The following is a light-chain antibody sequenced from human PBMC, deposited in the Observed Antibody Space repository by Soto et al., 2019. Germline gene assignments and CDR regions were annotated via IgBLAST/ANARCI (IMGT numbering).Light chain of an antibody. Sequence: AIQLTQAPSSLSASVGDRVTLSCRPSQDISSALAWYQQRPGKPPKLLLYDASSLESGVPSRFSGSGSGTGFTLTISSLQPVDFATYYWQQFSHFPRTFGQGTTLEIK. V-gene: IGKV1D-13*01. CDR1: QDISSA. CDR3: QQFSHFPRT. CDR2: DAS. J-gene: IGKJ2*01.